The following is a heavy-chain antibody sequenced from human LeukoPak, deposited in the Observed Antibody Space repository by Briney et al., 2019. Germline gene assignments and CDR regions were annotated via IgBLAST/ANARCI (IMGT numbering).Heavy chain of an antibody. V-gene: IGHV4-39*07. CDR3: ARGYDSSGYNDYSFDY. CDR2: INHSGST. J-gene: IGHJ4*02. Sequence: SETLSLTCTVSGGSISSSSYYWGWIRQPPGKGLEWIGEINHSGSTNYNPSLKSRVTISVDTSKNQFSLKLSSVTAADTAVYYCARGYDSSGYNDYSFDYWGQGTLVTVSS. D-gene: IGHD3-22*01. CDR1: GGSISSSSYY.